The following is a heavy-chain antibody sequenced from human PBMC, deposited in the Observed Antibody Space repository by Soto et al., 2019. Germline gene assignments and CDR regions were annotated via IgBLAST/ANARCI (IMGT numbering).Heavy chain of an antibody. CDR2: IYYSGST. CDR3: ARGSTVAAILFDY. CDR1: GDSISSGGYY. J-gene: IGHJ4*02. D-gene: IGHD2-15*01. V-gene: IGHV4-31*03. Sequence: QVQLQESGPGLVKPSQTLSLTCTVSGDSISSGGYYWSWIRQHPGKGLEWIGYIYYSGSTYYNPSLNSRVIISVDTSTNQFSLKLSSVTAADTAVYYCARGSTVAAILFDYWGQGTLVTVSS.